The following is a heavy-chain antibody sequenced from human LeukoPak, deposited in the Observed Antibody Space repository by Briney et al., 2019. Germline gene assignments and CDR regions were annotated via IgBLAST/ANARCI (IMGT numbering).Heavy chain of an antibody. CDR2: INPNSGGT. J-gene: IGHJ4*02. Sequence: GASVKVSCKASGYTFTGYYMHWVRQAPGQGLEWMGWINPNSGGTNYAQKFQGRVTMTRDTSISTAYMELSRLRSDDTAVYYCARASYDYVWGSYASFDYWGQGTLVTVSS. CDR1: GYTFTGYY. V-gene: IGHV1-2*02. D-gene: IGHD3-16*01. CDR3: ARASYDYVWGSYASFDY.